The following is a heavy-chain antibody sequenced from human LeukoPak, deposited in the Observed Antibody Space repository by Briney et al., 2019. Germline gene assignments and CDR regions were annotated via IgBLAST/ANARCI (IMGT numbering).Heavy chain of an antibody. J-gene: IGHJ6*03. CDR3: TRGSSGRDYYMDV. CDR2: IRRKTYGGTT. CDR1: GFTFGDYA. V-gene: IGHV3-49*03. D-gene: IGHD1-26*01. Sequence: GGSLRLSCTVSGFTFGDYAMSWFRQAPGKGLEWVGFIRRKTYGGTTEYAASVKGRFTISRDDSKSIAYLQMNSLKTEDTAVYYCTRGSSGRDYYMDVWGKGTTVTVSS.